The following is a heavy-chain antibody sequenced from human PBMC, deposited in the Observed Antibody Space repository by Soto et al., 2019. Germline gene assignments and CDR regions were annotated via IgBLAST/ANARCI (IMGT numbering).Heavy chain of an antibody. CDR3: ALTNYYGSGSTHHDY. V-gene: IGHV4-34*01. CDR1: GGSFSGYY. Sequence: SETLSLTCAVYGGSFSGYYWSWIRQPPGKGLVWIGEINHSGSTNYNPSLKSRVTISVDTSKNQFSLKLSSVTAADTAVYYCALTNYYGSGSTHHDYWGQGTLVTVSS. J-gene: IGHJ4*02. D-gene: IGHD3-10*01. CDR2: INHSGST.